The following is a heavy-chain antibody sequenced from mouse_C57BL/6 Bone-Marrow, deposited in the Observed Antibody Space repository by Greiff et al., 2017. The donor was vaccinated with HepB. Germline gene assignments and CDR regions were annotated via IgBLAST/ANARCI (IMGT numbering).Heavy chain of an antibody. D-gene: IGHD1-1*01. CDR1: GYTFTDYY. V-gene: IGHV1-26*01. J-gene: IGHJ4*01. CDR3: ARVITTVVDYYAMDY. Sequence: EVQLQQSGPELVKPGASVKISCKASGYTFTDYYMNWVKQSHGKSLEWIGDINPNNGGTSYNQKFKGKATLTVDKSSSTAYMELRSLTSEDSAVYYCARVITTVVDYYAMDYWGQGTSVTVSS. CDR2: INPNNGGT.